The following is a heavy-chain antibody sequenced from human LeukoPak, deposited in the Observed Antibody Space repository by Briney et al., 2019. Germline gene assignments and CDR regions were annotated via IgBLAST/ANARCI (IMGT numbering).Heavy chain of an antibody. J-gene: IGHJ4*02. V-gene: IGHV3-21*01. D-gene: IGHD2-8*01. CDR3: ARPRYCTNGVCYAFDY. Sequence: GGSLRLSCAASGFTFSSYSTNWVRQAPGKGLEWVSSISSSSSYIYYADSVKGRFTISRDNAKNSLYLQMNSLRAEDTAVYYCARPRYCTNGVCYAFDYWGQGTLVTVSS. CDR1: GFTFSSYS. CDR2: ISSSSSYI.